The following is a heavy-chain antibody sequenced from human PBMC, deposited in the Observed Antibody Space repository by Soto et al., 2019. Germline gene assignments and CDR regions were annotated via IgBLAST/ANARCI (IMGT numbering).Heavy chain of an antibody. CDR2: INHSGST. CDR3: ARDLDRSSSLSGALDY. CDR1: GGSFSGYY. J-gene: IGHJ4*02. V-gene: IGHV4-34*01. Sequence: QVQLQQWGAGLLKPSETLSLTCAVYGGSFSGYYWSWIRQPPGKGLEWIGEINHSGSTNYNPSLKSRVTISVDTSKNQFSLKLSSVTAADTAVYYCARDLDRSSSLSGALDYWGQGTLVTVSS. D-gene: IGHD6-6*01.